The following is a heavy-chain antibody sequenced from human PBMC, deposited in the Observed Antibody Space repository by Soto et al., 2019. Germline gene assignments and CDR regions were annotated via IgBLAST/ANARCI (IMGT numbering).Heavy chain of an antibody. CDR1: GYTFTSYG. D-gene: IGHD3-3*01. V-gene: IGHV1-18*04. J-gene: IGHJ6*02. Sequence: RASVKVSCKASGYTFTSYGISWVRQAPGQGLEWMGWISAYNGNTNYAQKLQGRVTMTTDTSTSTAYMELSSLRSDDTAVYYCARGNYDFWSNYYYYGMDVWGQGTTVTVSS. CDR3: ARGNYDFWSNYYYYGMDV. CDR2: ISAYNGNT.